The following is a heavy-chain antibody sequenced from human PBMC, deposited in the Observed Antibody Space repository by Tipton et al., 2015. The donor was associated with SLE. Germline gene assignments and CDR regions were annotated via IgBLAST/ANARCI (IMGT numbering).Heavy chain of an antibody. CDR3: AKDIDSSSWEGPYAFDI. CDR1: GFTFDDYA. Sequence: SLRLSCAASGFTFDDYAMHWVRQAPGKGLEWVSGISWNSGSIGYADSVKGRFTISRDNAKNSLYLQMNSLRAEDTALYYCAKDIDSSSWEGPYAFDIWGQGTMVTVS. CDR2: ISWNSGSI. J-gene: IGHJ3*02. D-gene: IGHD6-13*01. V-gene: IGHV3-9*01.